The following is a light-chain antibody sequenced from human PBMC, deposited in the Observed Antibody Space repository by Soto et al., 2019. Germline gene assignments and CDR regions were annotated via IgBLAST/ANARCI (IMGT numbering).Light chain of an antibody. CDR2: HAS. CDR3: QQRGHWPT. Sequence: EIVLTQSPATLSLSPGDRAILSCRASQSVSNYVAWYQHKSGQVPRLLIYHASNRASGIPARFSGSGSGTDFTLTISNLEPEDFAFYFCQQRGHWPTFGQGTRLEMK. J-gene: IGKJ5*01. V-gene: IGKV3-11*01. CDR1: QSVSNY.